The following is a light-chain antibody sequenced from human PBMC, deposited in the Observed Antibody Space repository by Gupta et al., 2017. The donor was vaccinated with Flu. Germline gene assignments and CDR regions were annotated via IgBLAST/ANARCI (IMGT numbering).Light chain of an antibody. Sequence: QSVLTQPPSVSGAPGQRVTISRTGISSNIGAGYDVHWYQQLPGTAPKLLIYGNSNRPSGVPDRFSGSKSGTSASLAITGLQAEDEADYYCQSYDSSLSGVVFGGGTKLTVL. CDR2: GNS. V-gene: IGLV1-40*01. CDR3: QSYDSSLSGVV. J-gene: IGLJ2*01. CDR1: SSNIGAGYD.